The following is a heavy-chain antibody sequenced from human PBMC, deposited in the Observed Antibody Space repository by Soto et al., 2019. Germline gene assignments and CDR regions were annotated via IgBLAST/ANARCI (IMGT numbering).Heavy chain of an antibody. D-gene: IGHD6-19*01. Sequence: ASVKVSCKASGNTVPNYAIHWVRQAPGQRLEWMGWINAGNGNTKYSQKFQGRVTITRDTSASTAYMELSSLRSEDTAVYYCGRGSGMAVVDPWGQGTLVTVSS. CDR1: GNTVPNYA. J-gene: IGHJ5*02. V-gene: IGHV1-3*01. CDR2: INAGNGNT. CDR3: GRGSGMAVVDP.